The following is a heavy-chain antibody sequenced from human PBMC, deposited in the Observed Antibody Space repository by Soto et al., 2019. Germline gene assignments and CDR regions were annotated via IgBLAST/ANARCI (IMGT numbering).Heavy chain of an antibody. CDR2: IIPIFGTA. Sequence: SVKVSCKASGGTFSSYAISWVRQAPGQGLEWMGGIIPIFGTANYAQKFQGRVTITADKSTSTAYMELSSLRSEDTAVYYCARALGRGYSLGFSTPSNPPRDKTRNFYYGMEGWGQGTTVTVSS. CDR1: GGTFSSYA. CDR3: ARALGRGYSLGFSTPSNPPRDKTRNFYYGMEG. V-gene: IGHV1-69*06. J-gene: IGHJ6*02. D-gene: IGHD5-18*01.